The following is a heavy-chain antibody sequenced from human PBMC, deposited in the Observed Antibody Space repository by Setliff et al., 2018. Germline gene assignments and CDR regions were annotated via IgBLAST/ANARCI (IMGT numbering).Heavy chain of an antibody. CDR2: ISIYNGNT. CDR3: VREYSGGGLT. J-gene: IGHJ3*01. CDR1: GYTFTSYG. D-gene: IGHD1-26*01. V-gene: IGHV1-18*01. Sequence: ASVKVSCKASGYTFTSYGFSWVRPAPGQGLEWMGRISIYNGNTNYGQKYQGRVAMTTDTSTNTVYMELRGLRSDDTAVYFCVREYSGGGLTWGQGTMVTVSS.